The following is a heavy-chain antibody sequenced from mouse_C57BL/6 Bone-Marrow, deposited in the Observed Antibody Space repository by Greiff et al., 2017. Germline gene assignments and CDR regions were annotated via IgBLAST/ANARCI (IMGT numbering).Heavy chain of an antibody. CDR1: GFSLTSYG. D-gene: IGHD1-1*01. Sequence: VQLVESGPGLVQPSQSLSITCTVSGFSLTSYGVHWVRQSPGKGLEWLGVIWRGGSTDYNAAFMSRLSITKDNSKSQVFFKINSLQADETAIYYCAKKYYGSSYGGYFDVWGTGTTVTVSS. J-gene: IGHJ1*03. CDR2: IWRGGST. CDR3: AKKYYGSSYGGYFDV. V-gene: IGHV2-5*01.